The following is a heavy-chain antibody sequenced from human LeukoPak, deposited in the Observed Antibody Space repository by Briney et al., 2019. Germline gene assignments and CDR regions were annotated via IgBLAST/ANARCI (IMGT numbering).Heavy chain of an antibody. CDR1: GFTFSSYG. D-gene: IGHD3-3*01. J-gene: IGHJ5*01. Sequence: SGGSLRLSCAASGFTFSSYGMHWVRQAPGKGLEWVAFARPDGINKHYGDSVRGRFTISRDNSRNTLYLQMNSLRVEDTAMYYCAKDWSTDWSNWFDSWGPGSLVTVSS. CDR2: ARPDGINK. CDR3: AKDWSTDWSNWFDS. V-gene: IGHV3-30*02.